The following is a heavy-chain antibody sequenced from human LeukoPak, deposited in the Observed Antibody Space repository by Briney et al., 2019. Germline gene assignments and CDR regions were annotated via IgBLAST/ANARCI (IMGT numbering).Heavy chain of an antibody. V-gene: IGHV3-7*01. J-gene: IGHJ4*02. D-gene: IGHD5-18*01. Sequence: GGSLRLSCAASGFTFSSHWMSWVRQAPGKGLEWVANIKKDGSEKYCEDSVKGRFTISRDNAKTSLYLQMNSLRAEDTAVYYCARGLSGVSGYTYGRGIDYWGQGTLVTVSS. CDR3: ARGLSGVSGYTYGRGIDY. CDR2: IKKDGSEK. CDR1: GFTFSSHW.